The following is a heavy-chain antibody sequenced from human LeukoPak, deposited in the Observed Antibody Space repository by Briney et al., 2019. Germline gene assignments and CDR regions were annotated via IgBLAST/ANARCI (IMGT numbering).Heavy chain of an antibody. D-gene: IGHD6-13*01. CDR3: ARNPLVGGIAFDI. J-gene: IGHJ3*02. V-gene: IGHV4-4*09. CDR2: IYTSGST. CDR1: GGSISSYY. Sequence: SETLSLTCTVSGGSISSYYWSWIRQPPGKGLEWIGYIYTSGSTNYNPSLKSRVTISVDTSKNQFSLKLSSVTAADTVVYYCARNPLVGGIAFDIWGQGTMVTVSS.